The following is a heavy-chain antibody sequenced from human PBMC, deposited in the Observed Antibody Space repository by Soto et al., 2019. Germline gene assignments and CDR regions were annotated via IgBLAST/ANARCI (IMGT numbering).Heavy chain of an antibody. Sequence: QVQLVQSGAEVKKPGSSVKVSCKASGGTFSSYAISWVRQAPGQGLEWMGGIIPIFGTANYAQKFQGRVTITAXXSXSXXYRELSSLRSEDTSVDYWAREPTALVPAASNWFDPGGQGTLVTVSS. CDR1: GGTFSSYA. J-gene: IGHJ5*02. CDR2: IIPIFGTA. CDR3: AREPTALVPAASNWFDP. D-gene: IGHD2-2*01. V-gene: IGHV1-69*12.